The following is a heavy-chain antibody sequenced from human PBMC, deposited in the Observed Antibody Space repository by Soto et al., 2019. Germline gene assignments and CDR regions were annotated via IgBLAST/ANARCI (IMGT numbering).Heavy chain of an antibody. CDR3: ARSPEQGRGEFYFDS. J-gene: IGHJ4*02. CDR1: GFSLSNARMG. V-gene: IGHV2-26*01. CDR2: IFSNDEK. Sequence: QVTLKESGPVLVKPTETLTLTCTVSGFSLSNARMGVSWIRQPPGKALEWLAHIFSNDEKSYSTSLKSRLTPPKDPSKSQVVLTMTNMAPVDTATYYCARSPEQGRGEFYFDSWGKETLVTVSS. D-gene: IGHD3-16*01.